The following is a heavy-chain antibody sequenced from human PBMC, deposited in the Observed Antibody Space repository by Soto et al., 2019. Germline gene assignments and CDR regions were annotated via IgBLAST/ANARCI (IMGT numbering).Heavy chain of an antibody. CDR1: GGSISSGDYY. CDR2: IYYSGST. V-gene: IGHV4-30-4*01. J-gene: IGHJ5*02. D-gene: IGHD3-22*01. Sequence: SETLSLTCTVSGGSISSGDYYWSWIRQPPGKGLEWIGYIYYSGSTYYNPSLKSRVTISVDTSKNQFSLKLSSVTAADTAVYYCARDYYDSSGYEKYNWSDPWGQGTLVTVSS. CDR3: ARDYYDSSGYEKYNWSDP.